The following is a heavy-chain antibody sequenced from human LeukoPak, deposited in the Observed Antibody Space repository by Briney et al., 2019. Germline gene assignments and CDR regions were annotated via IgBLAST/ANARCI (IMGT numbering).Heavy chain of an antibody. CDR2: INHSGSI. Sequence: SSETLSLTCAVYGGSFSGYYWSWIRQPPGKGLEWIGEINHSGSINYNPSLKSRVTISVDTSKNQFSLRLSSVTAADTAVYYCARHIVVVPGAMENWFDPWGQGTLVTVSS. CDR3: ARHIVVVPGAMENWFDP. D-gene: IGHD2-2*01. CDR1: GGSFSGYY. J-gene: IGHJ5*02. V-gene: IGHV4-34*01.